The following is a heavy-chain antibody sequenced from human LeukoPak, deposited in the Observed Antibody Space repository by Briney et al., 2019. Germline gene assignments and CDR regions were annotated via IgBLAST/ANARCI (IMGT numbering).Heavy chain of an antibody. CDR3: AKEIYDSSGYGIDY. V-gene: IGHV3-23*01. CDR2: ISGSGGST. Sequence: GGSLRLSCAASGFTFSSYSMNWVRQAPGKGLEWVSAISGSGGSTYYADSVKGRFTISRDNSKNTLYLQMNSLRAEDTAVYYCAKEIYDSSGYGIDYWGQGTLVTVSS. D-gene: IGHD3-22*01. J-gene: IGHJ4*02. CDR1: GFTFSSYS.